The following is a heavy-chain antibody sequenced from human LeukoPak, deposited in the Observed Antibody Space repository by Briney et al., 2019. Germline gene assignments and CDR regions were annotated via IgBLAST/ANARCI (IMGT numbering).Heavy chain of an antibody. CDR3: ARDHAGDY. Sequence: PGGSLRLSCVASGFTFSSYEMNWVRQAPGKGPEWVSYITGSSSTIYYADSVKGRFTISRDNAKNSLYLQMNSLRAEDTAVYYCARDHAGDYWGQGTLVTVSS. J-gene: IGHJ4*02. CDR1: GFTFSSYE. V-gene: IGHV3-48*03. CDR2: ITGSSSTI.